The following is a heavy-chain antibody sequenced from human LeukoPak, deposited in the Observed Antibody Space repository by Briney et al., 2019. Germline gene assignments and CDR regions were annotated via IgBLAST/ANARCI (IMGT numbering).Heavy chain of an antibody. D-gene: IGHD5-18*01. CDR3: AKGLTGGYSYGYGIDY. CDR1: GFTFSSYG. J-gene: IGHJ4*02. V-gene: IGHV3-30*02. Sequence: GGSLRLSCAASGFTFSSYGMHWVRQAPGKGLEWVAFIRYDGSNKYYADSVKGRFTISRDNSKNTLYLQMNSLRAEDTAVYYCAKGLTGGYSYGYGIDYWGQGTLVTVSS. CDR2: IRYDGSNK.